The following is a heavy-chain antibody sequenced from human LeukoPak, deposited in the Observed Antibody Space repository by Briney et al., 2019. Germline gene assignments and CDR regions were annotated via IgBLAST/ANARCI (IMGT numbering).Heavy chain of an antibody. Sequence: GGSPRLSCVESGFTLSSYAMSWVRPAPEKGLEWVSAISGSGGSTYYADSVKGRFTISRDNSKNTLDLQMNSPRAEDTAVYYCAKDAIAYAYWGQGTLVTVSS. CDR1: GFTLSSYA. CDR3: AKDAIAYAY. CDR2: ISGSGGST. D-gene: IGHD2-2*01. V-gene: IGHV3-23*01. J-gene: IGHJ4*02.